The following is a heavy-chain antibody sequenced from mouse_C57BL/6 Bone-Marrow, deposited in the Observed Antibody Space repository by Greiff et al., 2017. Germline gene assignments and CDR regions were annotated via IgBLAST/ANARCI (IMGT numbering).Heavy chain of an antibody. J-gene: IGHJ2*01. V-gene: IGHV1-69*01. CDR3: ARWGLGDY. Sequence: QVQLQQPGAELVMPGASVKLSCKASGYTFTSYWMHWVKQRPGQGLEWIGEIDPSDSYTNYNQKFKGKSTLTVDKSSSTAYMQLSSLASEDSAVYYCARWGLGDYWGRGTALTVTS. D-gene: IGHD4-1*01. CDR2: IDPSDSYT. CDR1: GYTFTSYW.